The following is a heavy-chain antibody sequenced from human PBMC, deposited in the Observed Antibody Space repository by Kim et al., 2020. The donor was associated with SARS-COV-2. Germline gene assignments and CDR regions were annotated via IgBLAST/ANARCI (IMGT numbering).Heavy chain of an antibody. J-gene: IGHJ4*02. D-gene: IGHD6-19*01. CDR3: ARLGVAVAGTDY. CDR1: GGSISSSSYY. V-gene: IGHV4-39*01. Sequence: SETLSLTCTVSGGSISSSSYYWGWIRQPPGKGLEWIGSIYYSGSTYYNPSLKSRVTISVDTSKNQFSLKLSSVTAADTAVYYCARLGVAVAGTDYWGQGTLVTVSS. CDR2: IYYSGST.